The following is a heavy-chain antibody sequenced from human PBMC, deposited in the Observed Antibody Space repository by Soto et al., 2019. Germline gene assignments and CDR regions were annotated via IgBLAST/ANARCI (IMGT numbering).Heavy chain of an antibody. V-gene: IGHV3-7*01. CDR3: VRGGYFFND. D-gene: IGHD3-22*01. CDR1: GFPFSSYW. Sequence: EVQLVESGGDLVQPGESLRLSCAASGFPFSSYWMSWVRQAPGKGLEWVANIKQDGSEKYYVDSVKGRFTISRDNAKTSLYLQMNSLRAEDTAVYHCVRGGYFFNDWGQGTLVTVSS. CDR2: IKQDGSEK. J-gene: IGHJ4*02.